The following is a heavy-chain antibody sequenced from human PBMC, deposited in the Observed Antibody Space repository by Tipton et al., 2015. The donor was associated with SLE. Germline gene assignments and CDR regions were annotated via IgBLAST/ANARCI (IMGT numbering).Heavy chain of an antibody. J-gene: IGHJ6*02. V-gene: IGHV1-18*01. CDR1: GYTFTTYD. Sequence: QVQLVQSGAEVKRPGASMKVSCKASGYTFTTYDISWVRQAPGQGLEWMGWISAYSGGTKYAQKLQGRVTMTTDKTTSTAYMELSSLKSYDTSVYYCARQQRGNYGMDVWGQGTTVTVSS. D-gene: IGHD6-13*01. CDR2: ISAYSGGT. CDR3: ARQQRGNYGMDV.